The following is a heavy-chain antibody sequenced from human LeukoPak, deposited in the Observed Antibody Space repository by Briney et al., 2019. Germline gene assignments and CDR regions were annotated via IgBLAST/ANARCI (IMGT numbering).Heavy chain of an antibody. V-gene: IGHV1-46*01. D-gene: IGHD2-2*01. CDR3: ARDFHRRPIVVVPAAILWFDP. J-gene: IGHJ5*02. Sequence: ASVKVSCKATGYTFTSYYMHWVRQAPGQGLEWMGIINPSGGSTSYAQKFQGRVTMTRDTSTSTVYMELSSLRSEDTAVYYCARDFHRRPIVVVPAAILWFDPWGQGTPVTVSS. CDR2: INPSGGST. CDR1: GYTFTSYY.